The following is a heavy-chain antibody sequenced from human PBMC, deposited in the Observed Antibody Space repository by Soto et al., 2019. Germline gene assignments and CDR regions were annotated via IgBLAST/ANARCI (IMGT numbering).Heavy chain of an antibody. V-gene: IGHV6-1*01. Sequence: SQTLSLTCAVSGDNVSSYSAAWNWIRQSPSGGLEWLGRTYYRSRFFSDYADSVKSRIIINPDTSKNQFSLQLKSVTPEDTAVYSCARGRYGSSGWFDLWGQGTPVTVSS. CDR2: TYYRSRFFS. CDR3: ARGRYGSSGWFDL. CDR1: GDNVSSYSAA. D-gene: IGHD6-6*01. J-gene: IGHJ5*02.